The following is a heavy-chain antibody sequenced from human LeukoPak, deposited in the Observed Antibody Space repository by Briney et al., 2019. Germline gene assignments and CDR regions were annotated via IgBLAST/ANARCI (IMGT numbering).Heavy chain of an antibody. CDR3: AKGEMVRGVIIGYYYYMDV. Sequence: GGSLRLSCAASGFTFSSYAMSWVRQAPGKGLEWVSAISGSGGSTYYADSVKGRFTISRDNSKNTLYLQMNILRAEDTAVYYCAKGEMVRGVIIGYYYYMDVWGKGTTVAVSS. CDR2: ISGSGGST. D-gene: IGHD3-10*01. J-gene: IGHJ6*03. V-gene: IGHV3-23*01. CDR1: GFTFSSYA.